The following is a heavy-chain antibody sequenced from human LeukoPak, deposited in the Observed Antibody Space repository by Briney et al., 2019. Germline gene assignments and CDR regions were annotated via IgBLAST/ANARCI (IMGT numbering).Heavy chain of an antibody. CDR3: AKSGATIYDSSGYYYGY. Sequence: PGGSLRLSCEASGFAFRNYAMAWVRQSPGKGLEWVSGISAGGSRTYYSDSVKGRFTISRDNSKNTLYLQMNSLRAEDTAVYYCAKSGATIYDSSGYYYGYWGQGTLVTVSS. V-gene: IGHV3-23*01. D-gene: IGHD3-22*01. CDR2: ISAGGSRT. J-gene: IGHJ4*02. CDR1: GFAFRNYA.